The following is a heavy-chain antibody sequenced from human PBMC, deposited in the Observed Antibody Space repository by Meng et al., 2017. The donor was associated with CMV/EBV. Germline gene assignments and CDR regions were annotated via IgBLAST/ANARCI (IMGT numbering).Heavy chain of an antibody. Sequence: GESLKISCAASGFVFSSYFLHWVRQAPGKGLDWVAVTSYDGSTKSYADSVKGRFSISRDNSKNILYLQMNSLRVEDTAVYYCAREGGTTAGMDVWGQGITVTVSS. J-gene: IGHJ6*02. V-gene: IGHV3-30-3*01. CDR2: TSYDGSTK. CDR1: GFVFSSYF. CDR3: AREGGTTAGMDV. D-gene: IGHD1-7*01.